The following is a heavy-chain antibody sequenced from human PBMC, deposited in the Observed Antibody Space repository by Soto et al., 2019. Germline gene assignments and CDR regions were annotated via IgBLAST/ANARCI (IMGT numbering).Heavy chain of an antibody. D-gene: IGHD2-21*02. CDR1: GFTFRNYA. V-gene: IGHV3-30*04. J-gene: IGHJ4*02. Sequence: QVQLVDSGGGVVQPGRSLRLSCAVSGFTFRNYAMHWVRQAPGKGLEWVAVISYGGKTKYYADSVKGRFTISRDNSNNRLYLQMNRLKVDDTAVYYCAREWGGGGDPLYFVDFWGQGTLVSVSS. CDR3: AREWGGGGDPLYFVDF. CDR2: ISYGGKTK.